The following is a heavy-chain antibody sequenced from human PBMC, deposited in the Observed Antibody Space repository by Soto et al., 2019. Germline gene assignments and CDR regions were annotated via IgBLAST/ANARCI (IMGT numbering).Heavy chain of an antibody. D-gene: IGHD3-16*01. V-gene: IGHV1-46*01. CDR2: INPSGGST. J-gene: IGHJ4*02. CDR1: GYTFTSYY. Sequence: ASVKVSCKASGYTFTSYYMHWVRQAPGQGLEWMGIINPSGGSTSYAQKFRGRVTMTRDTSTSTVYMELSSLRSEDTAVYYCARIHMITFGGEHYYFDYWGQGTLVTVSS. CDR3: ARIHMITFGGEHYYFDY.